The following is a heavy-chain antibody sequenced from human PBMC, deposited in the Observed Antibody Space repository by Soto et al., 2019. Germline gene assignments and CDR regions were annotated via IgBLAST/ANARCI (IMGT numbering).Heavy chain of an antibody. CDR2: TYYRSKWYN. Sequence: SQTVSLTCAISGDSVSSKSAAWNWIRQSPSRGVEWLGKTYYRSKWYNEYAESVKSRITINPDTSKNQFSLKLNSVTPEDTVMYYCARAGRWGYCYGYYSYYGMEVWGPGPWVSVSS. J-gene: IGHJ6*02. CDR3: ARAGRWGYCYGYYSYYGMEV. V-gene: IGHV6-1*01. D-gene: IGHD5-18*01. CDR1: GDSVSSKSAA.